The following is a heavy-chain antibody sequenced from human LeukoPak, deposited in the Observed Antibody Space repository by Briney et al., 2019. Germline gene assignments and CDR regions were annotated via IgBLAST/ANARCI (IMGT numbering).Heavy chain of an antibody. D-gene: IGHD6-13*01. CDR1: GFTFSNYA. V-gene: IGHV3-7*03. J-gene: IGHJ6*02. Sequence: PGGSLRLSCAASGFTFSNYAMSWVRQAPGKGLEWVANIKQDGSEKYYVDSVKGRFTISRDNAKNSLYLQMNSLRSEDTAVYYCATWRQQLVLSNLYHYYGMDVWGQGTTVTVSS. CDR2: IKQDGSEK. CDR3: ATWRQQLVLSNLYHYYGMDV.